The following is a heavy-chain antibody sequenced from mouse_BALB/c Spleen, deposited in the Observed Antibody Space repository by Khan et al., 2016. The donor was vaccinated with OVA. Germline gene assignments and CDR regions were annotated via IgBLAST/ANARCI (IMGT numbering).Heavy chain of an antibody. Sequence: EVELVESGGGLVKSGGSLKLSCAASGFTFSTYAMSWVSQTPEKRLEWVATISTGDTYTYYPASVKGRFIISRDNAKNTLYLQMSSLRSEDTAMYYCARPPITTVVATSYWFFDVWGAATTVTVS. D-gene: IGHD1-1*01. CDR1: GFTFSTYA. V-gene: IGHV5-9-3*01. CDR2: ISTGDTYT. J-gene: IGHJ1*01. CDR3: ARPPITTVVATSYWFFDV.